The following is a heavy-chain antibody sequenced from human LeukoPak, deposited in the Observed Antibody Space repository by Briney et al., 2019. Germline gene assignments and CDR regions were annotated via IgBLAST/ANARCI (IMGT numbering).Heavy chain of an antibody. V-gene: IGHV3-7*01. CDR2: IKEDGNEK. Sequence: GGSLRLSCGASGFTFSSHWMSWVRQAPGKGLEWVANIKEDGNEKYYVDSVKGRFTISRDNAKNSLYLQMTSLRAEDTAVYYCASSASSYDAFDFWGQGTMVAVSS. J-gene: IGHJ3*01. CDR3: ASSASSYDAFDF. CDR1: GFTFSSHW. D-gene: IGHD2-2*01.